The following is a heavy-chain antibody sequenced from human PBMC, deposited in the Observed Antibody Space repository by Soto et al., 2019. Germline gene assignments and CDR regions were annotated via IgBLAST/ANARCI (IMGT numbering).Heavy chain of an antibody. CDR2: ISYDGSNK. D-gene: IGHD1-26*01. V-gene: IGHV3-30-3*01. CDR1: GFTFSSYA. J-gene: IGHJ1*01. CDR3: ARDRWELHPSRYFQH. Sequence: QVQLVESGGGVVQPGRSLRLSCAASGFTFSSYAMHWVRQAPGKGLEWVAVISYDGSNKYYADSVKGRFTISRDNSKNTLYLQMNSLRAEDTAVYYCARDRWELHPSRYFQHWGQGTLVTVSS.